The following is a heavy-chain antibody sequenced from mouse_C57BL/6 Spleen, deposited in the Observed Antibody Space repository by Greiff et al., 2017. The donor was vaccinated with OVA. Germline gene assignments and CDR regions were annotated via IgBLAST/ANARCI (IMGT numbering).Heavy chain of an antibody. Sequence: VQLQQSDAELVKPGASVKISCKVSGYTFTDHTIHWMKQRPEQGLEWIGYIYPRDGSTKYNEKFKGKATLTADKSSSTAYMQLNSLTSEDSAVYFCAIGGIYLKGYFDYWGQGTTLTVSS. CDR1: GYTFTDHT. D-gene: IGHD2-1*01. J-gene: IGHJ2*01. V-gene: IGHV1-78*01. CDR3: AIGGIYLKGYFDY. CDR2: IYPRDGST.